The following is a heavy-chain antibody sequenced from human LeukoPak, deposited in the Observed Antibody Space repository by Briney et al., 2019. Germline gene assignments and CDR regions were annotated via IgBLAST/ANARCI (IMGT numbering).Heavy chain of an antibody. CDR1: GGSFSGYY. V-gene: IGHV4-34*01. J-gene: IGHJ5*02. CDR3: ARGETVVTTTWRWFDP. CDR2: INHSGST. Sequence: SETLSLTCAVYGGSFSGYYWSWIRQPPGKGLEWIGEINHSGSTNYNPSLKSRVTISVDTSKNQFSLKLSSVTAADTAVYYCARGETVVTTTWRWFDPWGQGTLVTVSS. D-gene: IGHD4-23*01.